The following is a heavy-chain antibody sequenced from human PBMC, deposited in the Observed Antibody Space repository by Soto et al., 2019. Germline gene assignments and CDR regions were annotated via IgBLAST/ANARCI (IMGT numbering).Heavy chain of an antibody. CDR3: AHIVVAGLGYYFDY. V-gene: IGHV2-5*02. J-gene: IGHJ4*02. CDR1: GFSLSSTRMA. Sequence: QITLKESGPTLVKPTQTLTLTCTFSGFSLSSTRMAVGWIRQPPGKALEWLALIYWDDDKRYSPFLKSRLTITQDTSKNQVVLTMSNMDPVDTARYYCAHIVVAGLGYYFDYWAREPWSPSPQ. D-gene: IGHD6-19*01. CDR2: IYWDDDK.